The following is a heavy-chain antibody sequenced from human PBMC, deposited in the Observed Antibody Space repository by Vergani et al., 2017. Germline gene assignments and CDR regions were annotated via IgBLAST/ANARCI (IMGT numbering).Heavy chain of an antibody. CDR2: IIPIFGTA. CDR3: ARVGGKVQWLERNDGMDV. CDR1: GGTFSSYA. D-gene: IGHD6-19*01. J-gene: IGHJ6*02. Sequence: QVQLVQSGAEVKKPGSSVKVSCKASGGTFSSYAISWVRQAPGQGLEWMGGIIPIFGTANYAQKFQGRVTITADKSTNTAYMGLSSLRSEDTAVYYCARVGGKVQWLERNDGMDVWGQGTTVTVPS. V-gene: IGHV1-69*06.